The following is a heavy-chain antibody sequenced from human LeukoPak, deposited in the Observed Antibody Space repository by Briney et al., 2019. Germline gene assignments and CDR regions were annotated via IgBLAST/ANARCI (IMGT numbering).Heavy chain of an antibody. J-gene: IGHJ4*02. CDR2: VFFSGST. Sequence: SQSLSLTCTVSGGSISSGDYYWSWIRQPPGKGLEWIGYVFFSGSTNYNPSLKSRVTMSVDTSKNQFSLKLNSVTAADTAVYYCARLPGGYSDYDSGYWGQGTLVTVSS. CDR1: GGSISSGDYY. V-gene: IGHV4-61*08. CDR3: ARLPGGYSDYDSGY. D-gene: IGHD5-12*01.